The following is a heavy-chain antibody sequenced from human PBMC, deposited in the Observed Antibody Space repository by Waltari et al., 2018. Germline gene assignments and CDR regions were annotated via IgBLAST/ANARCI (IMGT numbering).Heavy chain of an antibody. CDR3: ARVLVTIFGVVPNGDAFDI. CDR1: GFTVSSNY. Sequence: VQLVESGGGLIQPGGSLRLSCAASGFTVSSNYMSWVRQAPGKGLEWVSVIYSGGSTYYADSVKGRFTISRDNSKNTLYLQMNSLRAEDTAVYYCARVLVTIFGVVPNGDAFDIWGQGTMVTVSS. D-gene: IGHD3-3*01. V-gene: IGHV3-53*01. CDR2: IYSGGST. J-gene: IGHJ3*02.